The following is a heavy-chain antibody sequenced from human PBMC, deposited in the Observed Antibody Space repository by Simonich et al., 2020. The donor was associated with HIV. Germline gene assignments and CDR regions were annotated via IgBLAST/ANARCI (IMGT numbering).Heavy chain of an antibody. CDR3: AKDRYSSSSGSFDY. J-gene: IGHJ4*02. V-gene: IGHV3-9*03. CDR2: ISWNSGSI. Sequence: EVQLVESGGGLVQPGRSLRLSCAASGFTFYDYAMHWVRQAPWKGLEWVSGISWNSGSIGYADSVKGRFTISRDNAKNSLYLQMNSLRAEDMALYYCAKDRYSSSSGSFDYWGQGTLVTVSS. D-gene: IGHD6-6*01. CDR1: GFTFYDYA.